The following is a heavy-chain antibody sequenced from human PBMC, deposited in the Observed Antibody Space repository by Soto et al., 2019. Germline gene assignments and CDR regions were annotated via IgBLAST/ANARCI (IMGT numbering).Heavy chain of an antibody. J-gene: IGHJ3*01. Sequence: GGSGRRACAACGFSFSSYGMHWVRQAPGKGLYGVAVIWYDGCNKYYAESVKGRFTISRENSKNTLYLQMNSLTVEDPAVYYCAREQYTGGYFDASDVWGRGTRIPV. V-gene: IGHV3-33*01. D-gene: IGHD1-26*01. CDR2: IWYDGCNK. CDR1: GFSFSSYG. CDR3: AREQYTGGYFDASDV.